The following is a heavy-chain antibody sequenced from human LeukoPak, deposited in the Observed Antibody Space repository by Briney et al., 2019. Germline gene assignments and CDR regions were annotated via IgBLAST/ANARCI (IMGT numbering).Heavy chain of an antibody. CDR1: GYTFTRYF. CDR3: ARLKTGPTFPPNFDL. CDR2: INPNSGGT. J-gene: IGHJ4*02. D-gene: IGHD1-1*01. V-gene: IGHV1-2*06. Sequence: GASVKVSCKASGYTFTRYFIHWVRQTPGQGLEWRGRINPNSGGTSYAQKFQRRVTMTKDTSIDTAYMELNSLTSDDTAIYYCARLKTGPTFPPNFDLWGQGTLVTVSS.